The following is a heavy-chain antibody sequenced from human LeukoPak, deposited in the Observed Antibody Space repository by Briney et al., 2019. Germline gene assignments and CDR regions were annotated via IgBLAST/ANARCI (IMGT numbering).Heavy chain of an antibody. Sequence: GGSLRLSCAASGFTFSSYEMNWVRQAPGKGLEWVSYISSSGSTIYYADSVKGRFTISRDNAKNSLYLQMNSLRAEDAAVYYCARGQSLTPRLRYFDWAYAANWFDPWGQGTLVTVSS. CDR3: ARGQSLTPRLRYFDWAYAANWFDP. J-gene: IGHJ5*02. CDR2: ISSSGSTI. V-gene: IGHV3-48*03. D-gene: IGHD3-9*01. CDR1: GFTFSSYE.